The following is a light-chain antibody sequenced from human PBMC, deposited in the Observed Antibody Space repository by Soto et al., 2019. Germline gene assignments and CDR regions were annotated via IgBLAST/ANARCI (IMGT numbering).Light chain of an antibody. J-gene: IGLJ1*01. Sequence: QSALTQPRSVSGSPGQSVTISCTGTSSDVGGYNYVSWYQQHPGKAPKLMIYDVNKRHSGVPDRFSGSKSGNPSSLTISGLQAEDQAAHYGCSYAGTYPLVFGTATKLTVL. CDR3: CSYAGTYPLV. CDR2: DVN. CDR1: SSDVGGYNY. V-gene: IGLV2-11*01.